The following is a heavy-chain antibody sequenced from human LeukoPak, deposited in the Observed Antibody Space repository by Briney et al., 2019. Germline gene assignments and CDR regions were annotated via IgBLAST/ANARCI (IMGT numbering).Heavy chain of an antibody. Sequence: PGGSLRLSCAASGFTFSCYTMSWLRQAPGKGLEWVSAISGSGGNTYYADSVKGRFTISRDNSKHTLFLQMNSLRAEYTAVYYCAKAGMGYYDSGSYYDWGQGTLVTVSS. CDR2: ISGSGGNT. J-gene: IGHJ4*02. CDR3: AKAGMGYYDSGSYYD. D-gene: IGHD3-22*01. CDR1: GFTFSCYT. V-gene: IGHV3-23*01.